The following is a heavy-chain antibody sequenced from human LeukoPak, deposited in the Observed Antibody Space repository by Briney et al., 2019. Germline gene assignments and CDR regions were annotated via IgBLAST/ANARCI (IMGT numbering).Heavy chain of an antibody. D-gene: IGHD3-16*02. J-gene: IGHJ6*03. CDR2: ISGSGGST. Sequence: GGSLRLSCAASGFTFNTYGMSWVRQAPGKGLEWVSAISGSGGSTYYADSVKGRFTISRDNSKNTLYLQMNSLRAEDTAVYYCAKDGAMGELSFSGYMDVWGKGTTVTISS. CDR1: GFTFNTYG. V-gene: IGHV3-23*01. CDR3: AKDGAMGELSFSGYMDV.